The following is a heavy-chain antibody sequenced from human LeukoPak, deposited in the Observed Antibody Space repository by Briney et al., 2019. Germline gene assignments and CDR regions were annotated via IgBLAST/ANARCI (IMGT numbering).Heavy chain of an antibody. CDR1: GFTFSSYA. CDR3: AKDPTNIAVAGTSDH. D-gene: IGHD6-19*01. V-gene: IGHV3-23*01. CDR2: ISGSGGST. Sequence: GGSLRLSCAASGFTFSSYAMSWVRQAPGKGVEWVSAISGSGGSTYYADSVKGRFTISRDNSKNTLYLQMNSLRAEDTAVYYCAKDPTNIAVAGTSDHWGQGTLVTVSS. J-gene: IGHJ5*02.